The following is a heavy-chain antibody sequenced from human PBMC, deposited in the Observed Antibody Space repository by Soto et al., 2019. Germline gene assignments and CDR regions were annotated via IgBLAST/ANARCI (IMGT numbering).Heavy chain of an antibody. V-gene: IGHV4-30-4*01. J-gene: IGHJ4*02. Sequence: QVQLQESGPGLVKPSQTLSLTCTVSGGSISSGDYYWSWIRQPPGKGLEWIGYVYYSGSTYYNPSLMSRVTISVDTSKNHFSIKLSSVTAADTAVYYCARETTLVTGTLYYWCQATLVTFSS. CDR3: ARETTLVTGTLYY. CDR2: VYYSGST. D-gene: IGHD4-17*01. CDR1: GGSISSGDYY.